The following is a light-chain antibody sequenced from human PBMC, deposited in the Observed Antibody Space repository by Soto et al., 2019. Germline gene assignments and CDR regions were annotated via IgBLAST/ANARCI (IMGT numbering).Light chain of an antibody. J-gene: IGLJ1*01. CDR2: EVS. V-gene: IGLV2-14*01. CDR3: SSYTSSTHV. CDR1: SSDVGGYNY. Sequence: QSVLTQPASVSGSPGQSITISCTGTSSDVGGYNYVPWYQQHPGKAPKLMIYEVSNRPSGVSNRFSGSKSGNTASLTISGLQAEDEADYYCSSYTSSTHVFGTGTKVTVL.